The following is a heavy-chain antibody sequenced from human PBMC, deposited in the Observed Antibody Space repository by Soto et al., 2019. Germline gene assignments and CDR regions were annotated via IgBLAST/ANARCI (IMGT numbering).Heavy chain of an antibody. CDR2: IYYSGST. CDR1: GGSLSSSSYY. J-gene: IGHJ4*02. CDR3: VKESNPFVDMKVVLIFHS. D-gene: IGHD3-22*01. Sequence: SETLSLTCPVSGGSLSSSSYYWGWIRQPPGKGLEWIGSIYYSGSTYYNPSLKSRVTISVDTSKNHFSLKLSSVTAADTAVYYCVKESNPFVDMKVVLIFHSWGQGTLVTVSS. V-gene: IGHV4-39*02.